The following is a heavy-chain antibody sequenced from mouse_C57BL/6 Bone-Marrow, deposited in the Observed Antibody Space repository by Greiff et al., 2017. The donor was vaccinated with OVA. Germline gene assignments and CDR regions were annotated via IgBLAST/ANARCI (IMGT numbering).Heavy chain of an antibody. CDR2: ISSGGSYT. Sequence: EVKLMESGGDLVKPGGSLKLSCAASGFTFSSYGMSWVRQTPDKRLEWVATISSGGSYTYYPDSVKGRFTISRDNAKNTLYLQMSSLKSEDTAMYYCARHEGLTGYFDVWGTGTTVTVSS. V-gene: IGHV5-6*01. CDR3: ARHEGLTGYFDV. J-gene: IGHJ1*03. CDR1: GFTFSSYG. D-gene: IGHD3-2*01.